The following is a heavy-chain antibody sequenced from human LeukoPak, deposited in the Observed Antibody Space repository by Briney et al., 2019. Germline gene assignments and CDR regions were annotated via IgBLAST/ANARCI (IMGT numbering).Heavy chain of an antibody. CDR1: GYTFTNYD. J-gene: IGHJ4*02. Sequence: GASVKVSCKASGYTFTNYDINWVRQATGQGLEWMEWMNPNSGNTGYAQEFQGRVTMTRNTSISTAYMELTSLRSEDTAVYFCASRLGYCSSTSCYTFWGQGTLVTVSS. D-gene: IGHD2-2*02. CDR2: MNPNSGNT. CDR3: ASRLGYCSSTSCYTF. V-gene: IGHV1-8*01.